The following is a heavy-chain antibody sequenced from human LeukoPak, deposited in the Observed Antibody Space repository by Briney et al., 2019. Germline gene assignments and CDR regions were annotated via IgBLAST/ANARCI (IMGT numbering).Heavy chain of an antibody. CDR1: GYSISSDYY. CDR3: ARTHGYCSGGSCYLDAFDI. Sequence: PSETLSLTCTVSGYSISSDYYWGWIRQPPGKGLECIGSIYHSGSSFYYPSLKSRVTISLDTSKNQFSLKLSSVTAADTAVYYCARTHGYCSGGSCYLDAFDIWGQGKMVTVSS. CDR2: IYHSGSS. D-gene: IGHD2-15*01. V-gene: IGHV4-38-2*02. J-gene: IGHJ3*02.